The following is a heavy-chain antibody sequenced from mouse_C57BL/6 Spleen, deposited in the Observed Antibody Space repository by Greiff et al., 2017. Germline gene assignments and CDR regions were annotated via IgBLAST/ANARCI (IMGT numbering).Heavy chain of an antibody. D-gene: IGHD1-1*02. CDR1: GYAFTNYL. CDR2: INPGSGGT. J-gene: IGHJ3*01. Sequence: QVQLQQSGAELVRPGTSVKVSCKASGYAFTNYLIEWVKQRPGQGLEWIGVINPGSGGTNYNEKFKGKATLTADKSSSTAYMQLSSLTSEDSAVYFCARMGGSYVDWDWFAYWGQGTLVTVSA. V-gene: IGHV1-54*01. CDR3: ARMGGSYVDWDWFAY.